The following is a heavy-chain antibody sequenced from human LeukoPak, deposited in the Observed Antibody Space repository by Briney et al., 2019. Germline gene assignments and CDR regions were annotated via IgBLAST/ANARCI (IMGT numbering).Heavy chain of an antibody. Sequence: GGSLRLSCAASGFTSSSYAMSWVRQAPGKGLEWVSAISGSGGSTYYADSVKGRFTISRDNSKNTLYLQMNSLRAEDTAVYYCAKDDSPGKEWLEVIDYWGQGTLVTVSS. CDR1: GFTSSSYA. V-gene: IGHV3-23*01. D-gene: IGHD3-3*01. CDR2: ISGSGGST. CDR3: AKDDSPGKEWLEVIDY. J-gene: IGHJ4*02.